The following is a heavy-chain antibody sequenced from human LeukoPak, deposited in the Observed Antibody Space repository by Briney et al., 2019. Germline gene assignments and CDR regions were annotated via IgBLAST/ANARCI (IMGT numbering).Heavy chain of an antibody. V-gene: IGHV3-23*01. Sequence: GGSLRLSCEASGFTFSTYAMSWVRQAPGKGLEWVSVVSGGDTRTFYADSVKGRFTISRDNSKNSLYLQMNSLRTEDTALYYCAKDPEGLDRYYYYGMDVWGQGTTVTVSS. CDR1: GFTFSTYA. CDR2: VSGGDTRT. CDR3: AKDPEGLDRYYYYGMDV. D-gene: IGHD3-22*01. J-gene: IGHJ6*02.